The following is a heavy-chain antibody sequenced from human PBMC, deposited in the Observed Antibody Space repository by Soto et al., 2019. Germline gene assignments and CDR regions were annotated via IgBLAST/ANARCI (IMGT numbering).Heavy chain of an antibody. CDR1: GGSISSGDYY. CDR2: IYYSGST. J-gene: IGHJ3*02. Sequence: PSETLSLTCTVSGGSISSGDYYWSWIRQPPGKGLEWIGYIYYSGSTYYNPSLKSRVTISVDTSKNQFSLKLSSVTAADTAVYYCARDVRSGTDAFDIWGQGTMVTVSS. CDR3: ARDVRSGTDAFDI. D-gene: IGHD6-13*01. V-gene: IGHV4-30-4*01.